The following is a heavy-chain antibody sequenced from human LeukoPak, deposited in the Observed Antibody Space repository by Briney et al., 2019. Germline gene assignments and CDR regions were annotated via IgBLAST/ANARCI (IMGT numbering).Heavy chain of an antibody. Sequence: ASVKVSCKASGYTFTSYAMHWVRQAPGQRLEWMGWINAGNGNTKYSQKFQGRVTITRDTSASTAYMELRSLTSDDTAVYYCAKYGLAAAGTKARWFDPWGQGTLVTVSS. CDR1: GYTFTSYA. D-gene: IGHD6-13*01. V-gene: IGHV1-3*01. CDR3: AKYGLAAAGTKARWFDP. J-gene: IGHJ5*02. CDR2: INAGNGNT.